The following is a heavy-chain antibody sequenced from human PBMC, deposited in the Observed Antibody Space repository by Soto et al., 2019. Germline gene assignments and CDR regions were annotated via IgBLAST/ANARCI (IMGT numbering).Heavy chain of an antibody. J-gene: IGHJ6*03. V-gene: IGHV1-2*04. Sequence: ASVKVSCKASGYTFTGYYMHWVRQAPGQGLEWMGWINPNSGGTNYAQKFQGWVTMTRDTSISTAYMELSRLRSDDTAVYYCARRAFQRPSYSSSWYEDYYYMDVWGKGTTVTVSS. CDR3: ARRAFQRPSYSSSWYEDYYYMDV. CDR2: INPNSGGT. D-gene: IGHD6-13*01. CDR1: GYTFTGYY.